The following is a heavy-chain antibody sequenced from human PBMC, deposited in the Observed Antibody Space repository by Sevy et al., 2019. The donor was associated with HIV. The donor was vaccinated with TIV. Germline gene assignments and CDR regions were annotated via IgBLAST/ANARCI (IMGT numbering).Heavy chain of an antibody. J-gene: IGHJ6*01. CDR2: IKQDGSQK. V-gene: IGHV3-7*01. Sequence: GGSLRLSCTASGFTFNSYWMSWVRQAPGKGLEWVANIKQDGSQKYYVDSVKGRFTISRDNSQNSLFLQMNTVRAEDTAVYYCAREGSPYDTYYYYYGKDVWGQGTTVTVSS. D-gene: IGHD5-12*01. CDR1: GFTFNSYW. CDR3: AREGSPYDTYYYYYGKDV.